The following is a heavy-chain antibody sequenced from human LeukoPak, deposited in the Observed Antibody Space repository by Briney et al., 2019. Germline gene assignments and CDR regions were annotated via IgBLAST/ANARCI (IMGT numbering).Heavy chain of an antibody. CDR1: GYTFTSYD. J-gene: IGHJ5*02. V-gene: IGHV1-8*01. Sequence: ASVKVSCKASGYTFTSYDINWVRQATGRGLEWMGWMNPNSGNTGYAQKFQGRVTMTRNTSISTAYMELSSLRSEDTAVYYCARLGGLRYFDWLSTDNWFDPWGQGTLVTVSS. CDR3: ARLGGLRYFDWLSTDNWFDP. CDR2: MNPNSGNT. D-gene: IGHD3-9*01.